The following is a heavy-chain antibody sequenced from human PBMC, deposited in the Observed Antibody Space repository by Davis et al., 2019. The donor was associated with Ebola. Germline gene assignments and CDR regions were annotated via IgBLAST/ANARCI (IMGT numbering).Heavy chain of an antibody. V-gene: IGHV1-69*13. CDR3: ARGPPTDIVVVPAAIRVRYYYGMDV. CDR2: IIPIFGTA. J-gene: IGHJ6*02. Sequence: SVKVSCKASGGTFSSYAISWVRQAPGQGLEWMGGIIPIFGTANYAQKFQGRVTITADESTSTAYMELSSLRSEDTAVYYCARGPPTDIVVVPAAIRVRYYYGMDVWGQGTTVTVSS. D-gene: IGHD2-2*02. CDR1: GGTFSSYA.